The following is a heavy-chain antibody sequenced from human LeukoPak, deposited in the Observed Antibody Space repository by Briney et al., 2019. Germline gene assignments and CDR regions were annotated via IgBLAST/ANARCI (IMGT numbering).Heavy chain of an antibody. V-gene: IGHV3-21*01. J-gene: IGHJ4*02. CDR2: ISTSSRYI. CDR3: ARAREAYYNVYSDF. CDR1: GFTFSSFD. Sequence: GGSLRLSCAASGFTFSSFDMNWVRQAPGKGLEWVSSISTSSRYIYYRDSVKGRFTISRDDAKNSLYLQMNSLRVEDTGIFYCARAREAYYNVYSDFWGQGALVTVSS. D-gene: IGHD2-21*01.